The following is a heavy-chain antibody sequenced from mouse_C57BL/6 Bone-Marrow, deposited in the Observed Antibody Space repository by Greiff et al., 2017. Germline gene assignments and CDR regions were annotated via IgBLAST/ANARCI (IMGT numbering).Heavy chain of an antibody. CDR1: GYTFTSYW. V-gene: IGHV1-55*01. D-gene: IGHD2-3*01. CDR2: IYPGSGST. J-gene: IGHJ3*01. CDR3: ARNDGYLAWFAD. Sequence: QVQLQQPGAELVKPGASVKMSCKASGYTFTSYWITWVKQRPGQGLEWIGDIYPGSGSTNYNEKFKSKATLTVDTSSSTSYVQLSSLTSEDSAVYYCARNDGYLAWFADWCQGTLVTVSA.